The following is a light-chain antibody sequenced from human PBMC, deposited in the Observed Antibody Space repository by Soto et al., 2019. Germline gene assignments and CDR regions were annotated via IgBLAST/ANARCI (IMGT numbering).Light chain of an antibody. J-gene: IGKJ1*01. CDR3: QQYNSYPRT. V-gene: IGKV1-5*01. CDR1: QSISSW. CDR2: DAS. Sequence: DIQMTKSPSTLSASVGDRVTITCRASQSISSWLAWYQQKPGKAPKLLIYDASSLESGVPSRFSGSVSGTEFTLTISSLQPDDFATYYCQQYNSYPRTFGQGTKVEIK.